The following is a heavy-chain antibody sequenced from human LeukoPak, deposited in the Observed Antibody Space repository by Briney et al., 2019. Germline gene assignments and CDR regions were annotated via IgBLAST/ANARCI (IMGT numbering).Heavy chain of an antibody. CDR1: GFTFSSYS. V-gene: IGHV3-48*01. CDR2: ISSSSSTI. Sequence: GGSLRPSCAASGFTFSSYSMNWVRQAPGKGLEWVSYISSSSSTIYFADSVKGRFTISRDNAKNSLYLQMNSLRAEDTAVYYCARVDTIFGLTGWFDPWGQGTLVTVSS. D-gene: IGHD3-3*01. J-gene: IGHJ5*02. CDR3: ARVDTIFGLTGWFDP.